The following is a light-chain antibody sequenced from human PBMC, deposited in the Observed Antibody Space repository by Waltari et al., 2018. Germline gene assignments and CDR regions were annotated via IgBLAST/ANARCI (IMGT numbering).Light chain of an antibody. Sequence: DIVMTQSPLSLPVTPGEAASISCRSYQSLLHSDGNTYLDWYLQRPGQSPQLLIYWGSNRASGVPDRFSGSGSGTDFTLKISRVEADDVGIYYCMQGLQSPTFGGGTKVEIK. CDR3: MQGLQSPT. V-gene: IGKV2-28*01. CDR1: QSLLHSDGNTY. CDR2: WGS. J-gene: IGKJ4*01.